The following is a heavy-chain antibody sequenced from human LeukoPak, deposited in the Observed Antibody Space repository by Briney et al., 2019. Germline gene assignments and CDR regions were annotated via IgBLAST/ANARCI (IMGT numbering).Heavy chain of an antibody. V-gene: IGHV3-9*01. Sequence: GRSLRLSCAASGFTFDDYAMHWVRQAPGKGLERVSGISWNSGSIGYADSVKGRFTISRDNAKNSLYLQMNSLRAEDTALYYCAKDSLRWALYGMDVWGQGTTVTVSS. D-gene: IGHD4-23*01. CDR3: AKDSLRWALYGMDV. J-gene: IGHJ6*02. CDR2: ISWNSGSI. CDR1: GFTFDDYA.